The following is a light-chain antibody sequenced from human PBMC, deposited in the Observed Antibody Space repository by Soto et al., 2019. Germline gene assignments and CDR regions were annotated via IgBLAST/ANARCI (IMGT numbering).Light chain of an antibody. Sequence: QSVLTQPPSASGSPGQSVTISCTGSSSDIGGYYSVSWYQQHPGKAPKLIIYEDNKRPSGAPYRFSASKSGNTASLTVSGLQAEDEADYYCNSYGGNDGGVFGGGTKLTVL. J-gene: IGLJ3*02. CDR1: SSDIGGYYS. CDR3: NSYGGNDGGV. CDR2: EDN. V-gene: IGLV2-8*01.